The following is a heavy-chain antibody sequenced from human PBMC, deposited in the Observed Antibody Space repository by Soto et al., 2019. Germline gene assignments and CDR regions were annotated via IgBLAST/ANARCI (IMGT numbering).Heavy chain of an antibody. CDR2: ISAYNGNT. CDR1: GYTFTSYG. CDR3: ASDIVVVPAAMPAFDY. Sequence: ASVKVSCKASGYTFTSYGISWVRQAPGQGLERMGWISAYNGNTNYAQKLQGRVTMTTDTSTSTAYMELRSLRSDDTAVYYCASDIVVVPAAMPAFDYWGQGTLVTAPQ. D-gene: IGHD2-2*01. V-gene: IGHV1-18*01. J-gene: IGHJ4*02.